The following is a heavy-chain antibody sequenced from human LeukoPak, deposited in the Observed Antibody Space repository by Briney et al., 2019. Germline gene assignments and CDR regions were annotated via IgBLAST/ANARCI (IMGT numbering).Heavy chain of an antibody. D-gene: IGHD3-22*01. Sequence: ASVKVSCKASGYTFTSYGISWVRQAPGQGLEWMGWINPNSGGTNYAQKFQGWVTMTRDTSISTAYMELSRLRSDDTAVYYCARDRYYYDGSGNFDYWGQGTLVTVSS. J-gene: IGHJ4*02. CDR2: INPNSGGT. V-gene: IGHV1-2*04. CDR1: GYTFTSYG. CDR3: ARDRYYYDGSGNFDY.